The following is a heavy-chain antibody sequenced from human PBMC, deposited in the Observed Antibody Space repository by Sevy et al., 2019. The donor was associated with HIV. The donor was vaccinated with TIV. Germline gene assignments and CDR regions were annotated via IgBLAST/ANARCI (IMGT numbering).Heavy chain of an antibody. J-gene: IGHJ4*02. CDR2: MNTDGSSR. CDR1: GFDFSSHW. V-gene: IGHV3-74*01. Sequence: GGSLRLSCEASGFDFSSHWMQWVRQAPGKGLVWVSRMNTDGSSRNYADSVKGRFTISSDNAKNTLYLEMNNLRDEDTALYYCATPRFDFWGSGTLVTVSS. CDR3: ATPRFDF.